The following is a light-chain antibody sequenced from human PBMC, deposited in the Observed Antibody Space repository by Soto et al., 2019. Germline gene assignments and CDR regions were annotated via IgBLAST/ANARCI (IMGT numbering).Light chain of an antibody. CDR1: SSDIASYDY. J-gene: IGLJ1*01. CDR3: TSFTTADTHV. Sequence: QSALTQPASVSGSPGQSITVSCIGTSSDIASYDYVSWYQQHPGKVPKLMIYDVSNRPSGVSNRFSGSKSGNTASLTISGLQAEDEDDYYCTSFTTADTHVFGTGTKLTVL. V-gene: IGLV2-14*03. CDR2: DVS.